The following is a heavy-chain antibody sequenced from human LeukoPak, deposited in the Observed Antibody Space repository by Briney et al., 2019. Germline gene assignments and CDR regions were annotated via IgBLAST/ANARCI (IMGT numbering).Heavy chain of an antibody. V-gene: IGHV4-61*02. Sequence: SETLSLTCTVSGGSISSSSYYWSWIRQPAGKGLEWIGRIYTSGSTNYNPSLNSRVTISIDTSKNQFPLSLSSVTAADTAVYYCARVSPSGVWDVWGQGTTVTVSS. CDR3: ARVSPSGVWDV. CDR2: IYTSGST. D-gene: IGHD3-10*01. CDR1: GGSISSSSYY. J-gene: IGHJ6*02.